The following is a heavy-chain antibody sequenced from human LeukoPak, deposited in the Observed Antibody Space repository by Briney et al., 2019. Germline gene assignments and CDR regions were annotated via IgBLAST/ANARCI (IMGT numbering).Heavy chain of an antibody. CDR1: GFTFSNEI. CDR3: AKYEGGPGFDY. J-gene: IGHJ4*02. D-gene: IGHD3-16*01. CDR2: ISTSSSYI. Sequence: GGSLRLSCTASGFTFSNEIMNWVRQAPGRGLEWVSSISTSSSYIYYADSVKGRFTISRDNAKNSLYLQMDSLRAEDTAVYYCAKYEGGPGFDYWGQGTLVTVSS. V-gene: IGHV3-21*01.